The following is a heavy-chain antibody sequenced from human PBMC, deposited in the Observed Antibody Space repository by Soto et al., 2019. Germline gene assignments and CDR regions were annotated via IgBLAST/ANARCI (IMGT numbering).Heavy chain of an antibody. CDR3: AKFRGLWFGELPDYFDY. CDR1: GFTFSSYA. J-gene: IGHJ4*02. V-gene: IGHV3-23*01. Sequence: EVQLLESGGGLVQPGGSLRLSCAASGFTFSSYAMSWVRQAPGKGLEWVSAISGSGGSTYYADSVKGRFTISRDNSKNKLDLQMTSLRAEDTAVYYCAKFRGLWFGELPDYFDYWGQGTLVTVSS. CDR2: ISGSGGST. D-gene: IGHD3-10*01.